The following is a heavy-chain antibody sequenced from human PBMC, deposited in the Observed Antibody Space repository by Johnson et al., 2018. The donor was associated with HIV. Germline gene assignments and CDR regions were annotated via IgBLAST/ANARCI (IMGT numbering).Heavy chain of an antibody. CDR3: AKDIAATADAFDI. D-gene: IGHD6-25*01. J-gene: IGHJ3*02. V-gene: IGHV3-9*01. CDR1: GFTFDDYA. Sequence: EVQVVESGGGLVQPGRSLRLSCAASGFTFDDYAMNWVRQAPGKGLEWVSGISWNSGSIGYADSVKGRFTISRDNAKNSLYLQMNSLRAEDTALYYCAKDIAATADAFDIWGQGTMVTVSS. CDR2: ISWNSGSI.